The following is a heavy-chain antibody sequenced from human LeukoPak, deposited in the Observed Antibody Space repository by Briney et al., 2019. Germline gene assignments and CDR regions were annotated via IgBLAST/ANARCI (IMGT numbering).Heavy chain of an antibody. CDR2: MNPNSGNT. CDR1: GYTFTSYY. CDR3: ARTRDSNWGLGYFDY. D-gene: IGHD7-27*01. J-gene: IGHJ4*02. Sequence: AASVKVSCKASGYTFTSYYMHWVRQAPGQGLEWMGWMNPNSGNTGYAQKFQGRVTMTRNTSISTAYMELSSLRSEDTAVYYCARTRDSNWGLGYFDYWGQGTLVTVSS. V-gene: IGHV1-8*02.